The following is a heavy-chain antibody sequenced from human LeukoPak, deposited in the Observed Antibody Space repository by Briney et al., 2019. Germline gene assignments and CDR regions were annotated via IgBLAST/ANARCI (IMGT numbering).Heavy chain of an antibody. CDR2: TNPNSGGT. Sequence: ASVKVSCKASGYTFTGYYMHWVRQAPGQGLEWMGWTNPNSGGTNYAQKFQGRVTMTRDTSISTAYMELSRLRSDDTAVYYCARGDLVAVRGGRYYMDVWGKGTTVTISS. D-gene: IGHD3-10*01. CDR1: GYTFTGYY. J-gene: IGHJ6*03. V-gene: IGHV1-2*02. CDR3: ARGDLVAVRGGRYYMDV.